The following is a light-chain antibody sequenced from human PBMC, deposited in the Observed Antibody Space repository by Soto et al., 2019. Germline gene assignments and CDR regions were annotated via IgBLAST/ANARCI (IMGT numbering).Light chain of an antibody. CDR3: SSYTSSSTLGVV. CDR2: EVS. V-gene: IGLV2-14*01. Sequence: QSALTQPASVSGSPGQSITISCTGTSSDDGGYNYVSWYQQHPGKAPKLMIYEVSNRPSGVSNRFSGSKSGNTASLTISGLQAEDEADYYCSSYTSSSTLGVVFGGGTKLTVL. J-gene: IGLJ2*01. CDR1: SSDDGGYNY.